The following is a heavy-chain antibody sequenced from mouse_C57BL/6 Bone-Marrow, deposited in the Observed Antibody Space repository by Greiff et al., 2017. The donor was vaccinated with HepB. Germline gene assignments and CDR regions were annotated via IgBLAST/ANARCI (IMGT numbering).Heavy chain of an antibody. V-gene: IGHV1-85*01. CDR1: GYTFTSYD. CDR2: IYPRDGST. Sequence: QVQLQQSGPELVKPGASVKLSCKASGYTFTSYDINWVNQRPGQGLEWIGWIYPRDGSTKYNEKFKGQATLTVDTSSSTAYMELHSLTSEDSAVYFCAREISIYYYGSSYAMDYWGQGTSVTVSS. D-gene: IGHD1-1*01. J-gene: IGHJ4*01. CDR3: AREISIYYYGSSYAMDY.